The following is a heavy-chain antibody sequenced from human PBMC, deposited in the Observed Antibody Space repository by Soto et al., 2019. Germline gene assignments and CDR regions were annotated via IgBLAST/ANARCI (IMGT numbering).Heavy chain of an antibody. CDR2: IIPILGIA. D-gene: IGHD5-18*01. CDR1: GGTFSSYT. V-gene: IGHV1-69*02. CDR3: ARVVDTARGGRGWFDP. J-gene: IGHJ5*02. Sequence: QVQLVQSGAEVKKPGSSVKVSCKASGGTFSSYTISWVRQAPGQGLEWMGRIIPILGIANYAQKFQGRVTITADKATRPAYMEPGSLGSEDTAVYYCARVVDTARGGRGWFDPWGQGTLVTVSS.